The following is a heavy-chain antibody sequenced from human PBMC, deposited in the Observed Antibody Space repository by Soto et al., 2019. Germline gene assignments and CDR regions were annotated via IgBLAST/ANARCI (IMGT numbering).Heavy chain of an antibody. J-gene: IGHJ4*02. V-gene: IGHV4-39*01. CDR1: GGSISSSSYY. CDR3: ARQGYYDSSGYYWFSYFDY. D-gene: IGHD3-22*01. Sequence: PSETLSLTCTVSGGSISSSSYYWGWIRQPPGKGLEWIGSIYYSGSTYYNPSLKSRVTISVDTSKNQFSLKLSSVTAADTAVYYCARQGYYDSSGYYWFSYFDYWGQGTLVTVSS. CDR2: IYYSGST.